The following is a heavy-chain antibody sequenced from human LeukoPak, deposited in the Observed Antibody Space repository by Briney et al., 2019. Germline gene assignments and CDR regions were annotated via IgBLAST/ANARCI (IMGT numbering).Heavy chain of an antibody. CDR3: ARETTQKGAHYMDV. Sequence: SETLSLTCTVSGGSISSSSYYWGWIRQPPGKGLEWIGYIYYSGSTNYNPSLKSRVTISVDTSKNQFSLKLSSVTAADTAVYYCARETTQKGAHYMDVWGKGTTVTISS. D-gene: IGHD1-14*01. J-gene: IGHJ6*03. CDR2: IYYSGST. V-gene: IGHV4-61*01. CDR1: GGSISSSSYY.